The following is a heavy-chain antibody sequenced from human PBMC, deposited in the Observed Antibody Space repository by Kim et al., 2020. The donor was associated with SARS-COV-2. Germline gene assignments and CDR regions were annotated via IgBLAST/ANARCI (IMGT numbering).Heavy chain of an antibody. J-gene: IGHJ6*01. CDR2: INHSGST. D-gene: IGHD3-10*01. V-gene: IGHV4-34*01. CDR1: GGSFSGYY. CDR3: ARWGPMVRGVIDYYGMDV. Sequence: SETLSLTCAVYGGSFSGYYWSWIRQPPGKGLEWIGEINHSGSTNYNPSLKSRVTISVDTSKNQFSLKLSSVTAADTAVYYCARWGPMVRGVIDYYGMDV.